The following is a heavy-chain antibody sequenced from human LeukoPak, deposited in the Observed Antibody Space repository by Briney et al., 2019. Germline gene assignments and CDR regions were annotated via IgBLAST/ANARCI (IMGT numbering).Heavy chain of an antibody. D-gene: IGHD3-3*02. CDR2: SKSKIDGGTT. J-gene: IGHJ4*02. CDR1: GFTFTNAR. V-gene: IGHV3-15*01. CDR3: TTGYGHSDFDY. Sequence: GGSLRLSCAASGFTFTNARMGWVRQGPGKGLEWVRLSKSKIDGGTTEYAAPVKGRVIISRDDSKHTLYLQMNRLRSEDTAVYYCTTGYGHSDFDYWGQGTLVTVSS.